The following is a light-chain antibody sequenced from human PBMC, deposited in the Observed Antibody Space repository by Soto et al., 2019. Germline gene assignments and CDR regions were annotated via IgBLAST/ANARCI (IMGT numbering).Light chain of an antibody. V-gene: IGLV2-14*03. CDR3: TSYTTSSTYV. CDR2: DVS. CDR1: SSDIGDSYY. J-gene: IGLJ1*01. Sequence: QPVLTQSASVSGSPGQSITISCTGTSSDIGDSYYVSWYQQHPGKAPKLIIYDVSSRPSGVSDRFSGSKSGNTASLTLSGLQAEDEADYYCTSYTTSSTYVFGTGTKLTVL.